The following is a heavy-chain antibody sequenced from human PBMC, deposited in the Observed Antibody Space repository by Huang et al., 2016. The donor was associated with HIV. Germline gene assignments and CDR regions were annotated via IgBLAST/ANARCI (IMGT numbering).Heavy chain of an antibody. CDR3: ARVEINTLTGYFSSFDN. J-gene: IGHJ4*02. Sequence: QVHLQQWGAGLLKPSEALSLTCAVYGGSFRNYFWSWIRQPPGKGLEWIGEINHSGRTSYSPSLKSRVTISVDTSENQFSLKLSSVTAADTAVYYCARVEINTLTGYFSSFDNWGQGTLVTVSS. V-gene: IGHV4-34*01. CDR1: GGSFRNYF. D-gene: IGHD3-9*01. CDR2: INHSGRT.